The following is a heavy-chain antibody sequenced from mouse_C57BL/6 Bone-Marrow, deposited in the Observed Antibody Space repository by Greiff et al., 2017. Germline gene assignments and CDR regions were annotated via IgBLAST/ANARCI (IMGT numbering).Heavy chain of an antibody. D-gene: IGHD2-2*01. CDR1: GFTFSDYY. CDR2: ISNGGGST. J-gene: IGHJ3*01. CDR3: ARQRGLEVFAY. V-gene: IGHV5-12*01. Sequence: DVMLVESGGGLVQPGGSLKLSCAASGFTFSDYYMYWVRQTPEKRLEWVAYISNGGGSTYYPDTVKGRFTISRDNAKNTLYLQMSRLKSEDTAMYYCARQRGLEVFAYWGQGTLVTVSA.